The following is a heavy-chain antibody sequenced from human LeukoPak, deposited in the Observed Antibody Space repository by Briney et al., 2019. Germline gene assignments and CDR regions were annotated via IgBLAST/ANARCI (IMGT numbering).Heavy chain of an antibody. CDR1: GFTSSSYA. J-gene: IGHJ6*02. Sequence: GGSLRLSCAGSGFTSSSYAMAWVRQAPGKGLEWVSAISGSGGTTYYADSVRGRFTISRDNSKNTLYLQLNSLRAEDTALYYCAKGGLDYYETGSLSGTWNFGMDVWGQGTTVTVSS. CDR3: AKGGLDYYETGSLSGTWNFGMDV. D-gene: IGHD3-22*01. CDR2: ISGSGGTT. V-gene: IGHV3-23*01.